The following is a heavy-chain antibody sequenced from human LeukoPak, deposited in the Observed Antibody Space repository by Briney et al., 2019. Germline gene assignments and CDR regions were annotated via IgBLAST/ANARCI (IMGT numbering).Heavy chain of an antibody. J-gene: IGHJ6*03. V-gene: IGHV3-30-3*01. Sequence: GGSLRLSCAASGFTFSSYAMHWVRQAPCKGLEWVAVISYDGSNKYYADSVKGRFTISRDNSKNTLYLQMNSLRAEDTAVYYCARDPGWPRMDYYMDVWGKGTTVTVSS. D-gene: IGHD6-19*01. CDR1: GFTFSSYA. CDR2: ISYDGSNK. CDR3: ARDPGWPRMDYYMDV.